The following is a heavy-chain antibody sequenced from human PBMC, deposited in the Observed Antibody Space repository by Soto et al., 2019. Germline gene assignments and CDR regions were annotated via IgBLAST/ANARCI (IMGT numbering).Heavy chain of an antibody. D-gene: IGHD2-2*01. Sequence: KPSETLSLTCTVSGGSISSGDYYWSWIRQPPGKGLEWIGYIYYSGSTYYNPSLKSRVTISVDTSKNQFSLKLSSVTAADTAVYYCARDPQIVVVPAAPDSYYYYGMDVWGQGTTVTVS. CDR1: GGSISSGDYY. CDR2: IYYSGST. CDR3: ARDPQIVVVPAAPDSYYYYGMDV. V-gene: IGHV4-30-4*01. J-gene: IGHJ6*02.